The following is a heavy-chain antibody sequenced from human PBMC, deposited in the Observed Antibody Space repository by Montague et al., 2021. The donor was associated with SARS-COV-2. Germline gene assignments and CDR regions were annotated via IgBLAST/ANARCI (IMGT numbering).Heavy chain of an antibody. J-gene: IGHJ3*01. CDR1: GYSFTSYW. CDR2: IFPGDSDT. Sequence: QSGAEVKKPGDSMSISCSASGYSFTSYWIGWARQMPGKGLEWMGIIFPGDSDTRYNPSFQGQVTISVDKSISTVYLRWSSLQAPDTAMYYCARSPGVSNVGLPHDGFDLWGQGTLVTVSS. CDR3: ARSPGVSNVGLPHDGFDL. D-gene: IGHD2-8*01. V-gene: IGHV5-51*01.